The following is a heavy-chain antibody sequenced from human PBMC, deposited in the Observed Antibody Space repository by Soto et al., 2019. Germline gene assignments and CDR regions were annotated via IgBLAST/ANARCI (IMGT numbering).Heavy chain of an antibody. J-gene: IGHJ1*01. CDR2: IYPDDSDS. Sequence: GESLKISCQGSGYIFTSYWIGWVRHMPGKGLEWMGLIYPDDSDSRYSPSFQGRVTISADKSTSTAYLQWSSLKASDSAIYFCARQLYTTSSFPTFWGQGTLVTVSS. V-gene: IGHV5-51*01. D-gene: IGHD6-6*01. CDR1: GYIFTSYW. CDR3: ARQLYTTSSFPTF.